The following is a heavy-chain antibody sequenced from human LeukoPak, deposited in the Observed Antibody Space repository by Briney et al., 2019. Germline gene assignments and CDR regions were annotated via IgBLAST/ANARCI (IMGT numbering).Heavy chain of an antibody. CDR1: GGSVSSGSYY. CDR2: IYYSGST. V-gene: IGHV4-61*01. Sequence: EPSETLSLTCTVSGGSVSSGSYYWSWIRQPPGKGLEWIGYIYYSGSTNYNPSLKSRVTISVDTSKNQFSLKLSSVTAADTAVYYCARLALWSPFDAFDIWGQGTMVTVSS. CDR3: ARLALWSPFDAFDI. D-gene: IGHD5-18*01. J-gene: IGHJ3*02.